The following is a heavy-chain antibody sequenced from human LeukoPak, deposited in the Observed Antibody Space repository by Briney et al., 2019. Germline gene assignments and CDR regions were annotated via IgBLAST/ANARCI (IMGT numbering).Heavy chain of an antibody. D-gene: IGHD6-19*01. Sequence: GSLRLSCAASEFTFSSYAMHWVRQAPGKGLEWVAVISYDGSNKYYADSVKGRFTISRDNSKNTLYLQMNSLRAEDTAVYYCAREEVAGTDYWGQGTLVTVSS. CDR1: EFTFSSYA. CDR2: ISYDGSNK. V-gene: IGHV3-30-3*01. CDR3: AREEVAGTDY. J-gene: IGHJ4*02.